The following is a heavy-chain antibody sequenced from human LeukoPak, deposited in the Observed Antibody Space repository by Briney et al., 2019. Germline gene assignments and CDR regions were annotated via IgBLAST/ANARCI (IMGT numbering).Heavy chain of an antibody. CDR2: ISAYNGNT. D-gene: IGHD5-18*01. V-gene: IGHV1-18*01. CDR3: ARDRDVDTAISFLYYYYGMDV. J-gene: IGHJ6*02. Sequence: ASVKVSCKASGGTFSSYAISWVRQAPGQGREWMGWISAYNGNTNYAQKLQGRVTMTTDTSTSTAYMELRSLRSDDTAVYYCARDRDVDTAISFLYYYYGMDVWGQGTTVTVSS. CDR1: GGTFSSYA.